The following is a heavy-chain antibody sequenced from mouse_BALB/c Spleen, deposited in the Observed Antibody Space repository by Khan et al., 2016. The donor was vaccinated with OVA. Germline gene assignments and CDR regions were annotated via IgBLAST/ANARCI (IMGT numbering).Heavy chain of an antibody. CDR1: GYSITSGYA. CDR3: ARGNYYGYYFDY. D-gene: IGHD1-1*01. V-gene: IGHV3-2*02. J-gene: IGHJ2*01. Sequence: EVKLLESGPGLVKPSQSLSLTCTVTGYSITSGYAWNWIRQFPGNKLEWMGYISYSGVTSYTTSLKSRISITRDTSKNQFFLQLNSVTTEDTATYYCARGNYYGYYFDYWGQGTTLTVSS. CDR2: ISYSGVT.